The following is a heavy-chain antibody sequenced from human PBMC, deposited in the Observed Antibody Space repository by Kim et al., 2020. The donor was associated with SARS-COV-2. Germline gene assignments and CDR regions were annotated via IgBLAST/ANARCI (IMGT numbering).Heavy chain of an antibody. CDR3: ARGGYCSSASCYEGERYFQ. J-gene: IGHJ1*01. CDR1: GGTFSSYT. V-gene: IGHV1-69*06. D-gene: IGHD2-2*01. Sequence: SVKVSCKASGGTFSSYTINWMRQAPGQGLEWMGGIIPIFGTANSAQKFQGRVTITADKSTSTVYMELSSLRSEDTAVYYCARGGYCSSASCYEGERYFQ. CDR2: IIPIFGTA.